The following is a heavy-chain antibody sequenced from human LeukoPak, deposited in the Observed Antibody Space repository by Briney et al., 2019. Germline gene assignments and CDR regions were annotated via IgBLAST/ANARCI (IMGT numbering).Heavy chain of an antibody. CDR3: TRRGAYGGFGY. J-gene: IGHJ4*02. D-gene: IGHD4-23*01. CDR1: GFTFSSYW. CDR2: INSDGSST. V-gene: IGHV3-74*01. Sequence: PGGSLRLSCAASGFTFSSYWMHWVRHAPGKGLVWVSRINSDGSSTNYADFVQGRFTISRDNAKNTLYLQMNGLRAEDTAVYYCTRRGAYGGFGYWGQGTLVTVSS.